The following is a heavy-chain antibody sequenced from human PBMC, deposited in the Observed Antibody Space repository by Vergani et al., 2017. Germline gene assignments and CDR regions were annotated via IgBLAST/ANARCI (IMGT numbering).Heavy chain of an antibody. CDR3: ARSVMQQQLVRYYFDY. D-gene: IGHD6-13*01. V-gene: IGHV3-48*01. CDR2: ISSSSSTI. Sequence: EVQLVESGGGLVQPGGSLRLSCAASGFTFSSYSMNWVRQAPGKGLEWVSYISSSSSTIYYADSVKGRFTISRDNAKNSLYLQMNSLRAEDTAVYYCARSVMQQQLVRYYFDYWGQGTLVTVSS. J-gene: IGHJ4*02. CDR1: GFTFSSYS.